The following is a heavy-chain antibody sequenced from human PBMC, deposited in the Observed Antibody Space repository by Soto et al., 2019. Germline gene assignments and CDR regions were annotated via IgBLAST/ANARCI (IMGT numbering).Heavy chain of an antibody. V-gene: IGHV1-69*13. J-gene: IGHJ6*02. CDR3: ARSRAAAPPRVGMDV. D-gene: IGHD6-13*01. Sequence: SVKVSCKASGGTFSRNAISWVRQAPGQGLEWMEGIIPFFHAPNYAQKFQGRVTITADESTSIVFMEMSSLRFEDTAVNYCARSRAAAPPRVGMDVWGQGTTVTVSS. CDR1: GGTFSRNA. CDR2: IIPFFHAP.